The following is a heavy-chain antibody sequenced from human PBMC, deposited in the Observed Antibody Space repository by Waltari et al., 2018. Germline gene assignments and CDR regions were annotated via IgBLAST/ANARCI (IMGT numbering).Heavy chain of an antibody. CDR1: GFTFSSYA. CDR2: ISYDGSNK. D-gene: IGHD6-25*01. Sequence: VQLVESGGGVVQPGRSLTLSCAAPGFTFSSYAMHWVRQAPGKGLEWVAVISYDGSNKYYADSVKGRFTISRDNSKNTLYLQMNSLRAEDTAVYYCARDKGRSGYGPSFDYWGQGTLVTVSS. V-gene: IGHV3-30-3*01. CDR3: ARDKGRSGYGPSFDY. J-gene: IGHJ4*02.